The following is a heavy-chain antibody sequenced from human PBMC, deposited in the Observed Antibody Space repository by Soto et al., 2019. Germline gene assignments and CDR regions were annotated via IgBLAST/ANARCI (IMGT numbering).Heavy chain of an antibody. V-gene: IGHV3-30*18. CDR1: GFTFSSYG. Sequence: QVQLVESGGGVVQPGRSLRLSCAASGFTFSSYGMHWVRQAPGKGLEWVAVISYDGSNKYYADSVKGRFTISRDNSKNTLYLQMNSLRAEDTAVYYCAKEQFATMIVYYYYGMDVW. D-gene: IGHD3-22*01. CDR2: ISYDGSNK. CDR3: AKEQFATMIVYYYYGMDV. J-gene: IGHJ6*01.